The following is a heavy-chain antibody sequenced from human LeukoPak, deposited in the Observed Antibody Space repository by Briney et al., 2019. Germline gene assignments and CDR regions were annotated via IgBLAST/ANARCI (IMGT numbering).Heavy chain of an antibody. CDR1: GFTFSTYS. CDR3: ARDYYSLTGYFRRGFDC. V-gene: IGHV3-21*04. CDR2: ISSSSGYI. J-gene: IGHJ4*02. D-gene: IGHD3-9*01. Sequence: PGGSLRLSCAASGFTFSTYSMHWVRQAPGKGLEWVSSISSSSGYIHYADSVKGRFTISRDNAKKSLYLQMNSLRAEDTAVYYCARDYYSLTGYFRRGFDCWGQGTLVTVSS.